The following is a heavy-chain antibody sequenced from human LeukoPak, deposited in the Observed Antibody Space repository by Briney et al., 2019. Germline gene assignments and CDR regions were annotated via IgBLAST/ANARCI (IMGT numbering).Heavy chain of an antibody. CDR2: IYSGGST. V-gene: IGHV3-53*01. CDR1: GFTVSSNY. Sequence: GGPLRLSCAASGFTVSSNYMSWVRQAPGKGLEWVSVIYSGGSTYYADSVKGRFTISRDNSKNTLYLQMNSLRAEDTAVYYCARDPTTDAFDIWGQGTMVTVSS. J-gene: IGHJ3*02. CDR3: ARDPTTDAFDI. D-gene: IGHD1-7*01.